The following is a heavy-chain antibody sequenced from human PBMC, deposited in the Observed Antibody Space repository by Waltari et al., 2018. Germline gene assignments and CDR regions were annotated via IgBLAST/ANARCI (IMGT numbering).Heavy chain of an antibody. J-gene: IGHJ4*02. D-gene: IGHD3-10*01. CDR3: AKDMGYYGSGGYDY. CDR2: ISWNSGSI. Sequence: GLEWVSGISWNSGSIGYADSVKGRFTISRDNAKNSLYLQMNSLRAEDMALYYCAKDMGYYGSGGYDYWGQGTLVTVSS. V-gene: IGHV3-9*03.